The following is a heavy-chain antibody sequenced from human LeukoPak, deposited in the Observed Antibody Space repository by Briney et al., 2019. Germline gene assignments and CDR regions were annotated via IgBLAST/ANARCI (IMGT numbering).Heavy chain of an antibody. V-gene: IGHV4-31*03. D-gene: IGHD2/OR15-2a*01. Sequence: SETLSLTCTVSGGSISSGGYYWSWIRQHPGKGLEWIGCISYSRIAYYNPSLKSRVIVSVDTSRNQFSLDLSSVTAADTALYYCARVLYDYYFDFWGQGTLVTVSS. CDR2: ISYSRIA. CDR3: ARVLYDYYFDF. J-gene: IGHJ4*02. CDR1: GGSISSGGYY.